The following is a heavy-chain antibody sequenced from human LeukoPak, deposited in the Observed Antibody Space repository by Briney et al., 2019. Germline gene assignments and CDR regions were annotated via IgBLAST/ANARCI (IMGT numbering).Heavy chain of an antibody. CDR3: ARDPTDYYDSSGYWVRYFDY. V-gene: IGHV1-69*01. J-gene: IGHJ4*02. Sequence: SVKVSCKASGGTFSSYAISWVRQAPGQGLEWMGGIIPIFGTANYAQKFQGRVTITADESTSTAYMELSSLRSEDTAVYYCARDPTDYYDSSGYWVRYFDYWGQGTLVTVSS. D-gene: IGHD3-22*01. CDR1: GGTFSSYA. CDR2: IIPIFGTA.